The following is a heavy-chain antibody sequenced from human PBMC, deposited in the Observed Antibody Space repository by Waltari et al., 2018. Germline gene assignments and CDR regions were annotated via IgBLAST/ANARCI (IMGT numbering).Heavy chain of an antibody. V-gene: IGHV3-21*01. J-gene: IGHJ3*02. CDR2: ISSSSSYI. D-gene: IGHD1-26*01. Sequence: EVQLVESGGGLVKPGGSLRLSCAASGFTFSSYSMNWVRQAPGKGLEWVSSISSSSSYIYYADSVKGRFTISRDNAKNSLYLQMNSLRAEDTAVYYCARHLGRLNKGAFDIWGQGTMVIVSS. CDR1: GFTFSSYS. CDR3: ARHLGRLNKGAFDI.